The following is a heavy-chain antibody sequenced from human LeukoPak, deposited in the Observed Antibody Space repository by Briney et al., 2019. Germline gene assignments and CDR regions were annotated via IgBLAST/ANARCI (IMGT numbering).Heavy chain of an antibody. V-gene: IGHV3-66*02. CDR1: GFSTYSNY. CDR3: ARDLGWDNITSFHF. J-gene: IGHJ4*02. CDR2: VYSGGST. Sequence: GGSLRLSCVASGFSTYSNYMSWVRQPPGKGLEWVSVVYSGGSTNHAESVRGRFIVSRDLSRNTVYLQMNDLRPEDTAVYYCARDLGWDNITSFHFWGQGVLVTVSS. D-gene: IGHD1-26*01.